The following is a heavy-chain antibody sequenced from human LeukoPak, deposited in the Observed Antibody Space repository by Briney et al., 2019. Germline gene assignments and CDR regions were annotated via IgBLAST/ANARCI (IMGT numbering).Heavy chain of an antibody. D-gene: IGHD6-19*01. CDR2: INHSGST. J-gene: IGHJ4*02. Sequence: SETLSLTCAVYGGSFSGYYWSWIHQPPGKGLEWIGEINHSGSTNYNPSLKSRVTISVDTSKNQFSLKLSSVTAADTAVYYCARVKPYSSGWFIGCYFDYWGQGTLVTVSS. CDR1: GGSFSGYY. V-gene: IGHV4-34*01. CDR3: ARVKPYSSGWFIGCYFDY.